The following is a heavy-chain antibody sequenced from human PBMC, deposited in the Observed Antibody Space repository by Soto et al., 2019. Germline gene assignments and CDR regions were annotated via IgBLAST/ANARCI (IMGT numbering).Heavy chain of an antibody. D-gene: IGHD1-20*01. J-gene: IGHJ4*02. CDR3: ARDRGITGTSVFDY. V-gene: IGHV1-69*13. CDR2: IIPIFGTA. Sequence: SVKVSCKASGGTFSSYAISWVRQAPGQGLEWMGGIIPIFGTANYAQRFQGRVTITADESTSTAYMELSSLRSEDTAVYYCARDRGITGTSVFDYWGQGTLVTVSS. CDR1: GGTFSSYA.